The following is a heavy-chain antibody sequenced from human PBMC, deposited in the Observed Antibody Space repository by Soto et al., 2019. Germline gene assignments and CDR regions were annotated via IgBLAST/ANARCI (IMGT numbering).Heavy chain of an antibody. D-gene: IGHD6-13*01. Sequence: SETLSLTCTVSGGSISSGGYYWSWIRQHPGKGLEWIGYIYYSGSTYYNPSLKSRVTISVDTSKNQFSLKLSSVTAADTAVYYCARVRAAASKPGLTLFDYWGQGTLVTVSS. CDR2: IYYSGST. V-gene: IGHV4-31*03. J-gene: IGHJ4*02. CDR1: GGSISSGGYY. CDR3: ARVRAAASKPGLTLFDY.